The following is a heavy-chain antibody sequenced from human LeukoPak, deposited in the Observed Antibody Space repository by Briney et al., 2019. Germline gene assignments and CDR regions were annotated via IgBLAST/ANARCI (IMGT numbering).Heavy chain of an antibody. CDR3: ARSGPDDSSGYYYTGRQFDY. CDR1: GFTFSSYS. CDR2: ISSSSSYI. V-gene: IGHV3-21*01. D-gene: IGHD3-22*01. Sequence: PGGSLRLSCAASGFTFSSYSMNWVRQAPGKGLEWVSSISSSSSYIYYADSVKGRFTISRDNAKNSLYLQMNSLRAEDTAVYYCARSGPDDSSGYYYTGRQFDYWGQGTLVTVSS. J-gene: IGHJ4*02.